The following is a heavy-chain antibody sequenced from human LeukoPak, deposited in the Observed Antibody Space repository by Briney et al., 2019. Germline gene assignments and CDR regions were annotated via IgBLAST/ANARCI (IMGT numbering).Heavy chain of an antibody. CDR3: AREITMIGASAFDI. CDR1: GFTFSSYS. J-gene: IGHJ3*02. Sequence: QPGGSLRLSCAASGFTFSSYSMNWVRQAPGKGLEWVAVISYNGSNKYYADSVKGRFTISRDNSKNTLYLQMNSLRAEDTAVYYCAREITMIGASAFDIWGQGTMVTVSS. CDR2: ISYNGSNK. V-gene: IGHV3-30*03. D-gene: IGHD3-22*01.